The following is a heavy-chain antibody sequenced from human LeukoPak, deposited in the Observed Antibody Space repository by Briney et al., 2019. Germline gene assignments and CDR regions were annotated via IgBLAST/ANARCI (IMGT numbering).Heavy chain of an antibody. V-gene: IGHV4-59*12. J-gene: IGHJ4*02. CDR2: IYYSGST. Sequence: SETLSLTCTVSGGSISSYYWSWIRQPPGKGLEWIGYIYYSGSTNYNPSLKSRVTISVDTSKNQFSLKLSSVTAADTAVYYCARGPEGDYYGSGSYWFDYWGQGTLVTVSS. CDR3: ARGPEGDYYGSGSYWFDY. D-gene: IGHD3-10*01. CDR1: GGSISSYY.